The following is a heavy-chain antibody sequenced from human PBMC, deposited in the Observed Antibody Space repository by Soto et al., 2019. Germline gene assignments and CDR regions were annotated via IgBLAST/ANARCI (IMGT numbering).Heavy chain of an antibody. D-gene: IGHD5-12*01. CDR2: IYYSGST. CDR3: ARHQMKRWLRYY. Sequence: SETLSLTCTVSGGSISSSSYYWGWIRQPPGKGLEWIGSIYYSGSTYYNPSLKSRVTISVDTSKNQFSLKLSSVTAADTAVYYCARHQMKRWLRYYWGQGTLVTVSS. CDR1: GGSISSSSYY. V-gene: IGHV4-39*01. J-gene: IGHJ4*02.